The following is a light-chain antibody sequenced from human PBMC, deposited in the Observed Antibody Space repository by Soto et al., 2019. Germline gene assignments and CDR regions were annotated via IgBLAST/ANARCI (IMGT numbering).Light chain of an antibody. CDR3: QQYNNWPPDRT. Sequence: EIVMTQSPATLSASAGERATLSCRASQSVGSNLAWYQQKPGQAPRLRIYGASTRATGIPARFSGSGSGTEFTLTISSLQSEDFAIYFCQQYNNWPPDRTFGQGTKVEIK. CDR2: GAS. V-gene: IGKV3-15*01. J-gene: IGKJ1*01. CDR1: QSVGSN.